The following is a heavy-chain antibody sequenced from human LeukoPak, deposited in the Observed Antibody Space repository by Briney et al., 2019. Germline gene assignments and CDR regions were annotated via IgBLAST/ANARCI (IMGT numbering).Heavy chain of an antibody. J-gene: IGHJ4*02. CDR1: GYTFTRYY. D-gene: IGHD3-16*02. V-gene: IGHV1-46*01. CDR3: ARLPYRDGVAQDY. Sequence: ASVKVSCKTSGYTFTRYYMQWVRQAPGHGLEWMGIINPISGATDYAQKSQGRVTMTRDTSTSTAYMELSSLRSEDTAMYYCARLPYRDGVAQDYWGQGTLVTVSP. CDR2: INPISGAT.